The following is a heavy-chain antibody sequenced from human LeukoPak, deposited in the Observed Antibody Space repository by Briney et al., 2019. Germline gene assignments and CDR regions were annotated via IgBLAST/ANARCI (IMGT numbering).Heavy chain of an antibody. CDR2: ISSSGSTI. D-gene: IGHD3-10*01. CDR1: GFTFSSYE. Sequence: PGGSLRLSCAASGFTFSSYEMNWVRQAPGKGLEWVSYISSSGSTIYYADSVKGRFTISRDNAKNSLYLQMNSLRAEDTAVYYCARDITMVRGLTGPGPGETRFDPWGQGTLVTVSS. V-gene: IGHV3-48*03. J-gene: IGHJ5*02. CDR3: ARDITMVRGLTGPGPGETRFDP.